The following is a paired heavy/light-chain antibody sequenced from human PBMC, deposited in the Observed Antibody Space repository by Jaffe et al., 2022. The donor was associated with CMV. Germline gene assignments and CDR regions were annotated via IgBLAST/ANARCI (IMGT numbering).Heavy chain of an antibody. CDR2: IWYDGKNK. CDR1: GFTFSNYG. CDR3: ARDSEPGYTSRWLGNWFDP. V-gene: IGHV3-33*08. D-gene: IGHD6-19*01. Sequence: QVQLVESGGDVVQPGTSLRLSCAASGFTFSNYGMHWVRQAPGKGLEWVAVIWYDGKNKYYADSVKGRFTISRDNSKNTLSLQMNSLRTEDTAVYYCARDSEPGYTSRWLGNWFDPWGRGTLVTVSS. J-gene: IGHJ5*02.
Light chain of an antibody. CDR3: QQANSFPRT. Sequence: DIQMTQSPSSVSASLGDRVTITCRASQDISSWLAWYQQKPGRAPELLIYAASSLQSGVPSRFSGSGSGTDFTLTISSLQPEDFATYYCQQANSFPRTFGGGTKVDIK. J-gene: IGKJ4*01. V-gene: IGKV1-12*01. CDR1: QDISSW. CDR2: AAS.